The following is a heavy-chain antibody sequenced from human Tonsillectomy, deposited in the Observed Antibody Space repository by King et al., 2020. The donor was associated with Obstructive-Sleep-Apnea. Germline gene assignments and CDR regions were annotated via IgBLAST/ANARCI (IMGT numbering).Heavy chain of an antibody. Sequence: QVQLVESGGGLVKPGGSLRLSCAASGFTFSDYYMSWIRQAPGKGLEWVSYISPTSMYTIYADSVKGRFTLSRDNAKNSLYLQMNSLRAEDTALYYCARTTVVTPYYFDFWGQGTLVTVSS. V-gene: IGHV3-11*06. CDR1: GFTFSDYY. J-gene: IGHJ4*02. D-gene: IGHD4-23*01. CDR3: ARTTVVTPYYFDF. CDR2: ISPTSMYT.